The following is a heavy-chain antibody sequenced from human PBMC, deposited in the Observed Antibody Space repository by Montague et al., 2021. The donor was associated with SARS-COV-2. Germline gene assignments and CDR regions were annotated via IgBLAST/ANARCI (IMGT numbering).Heavy chain of an antibody. Sequence: SLRLSCAASRLPFNGYAMHWVRQAPGKGLEWVTVISYDGNNKYYADSVKGRFTISRDNSKNTLYLQMNSLRPEDTAVYYCARGLASYDSGGYYFEDNWGQGTLVTVSS. V-gene: IGHV3-30*04. CDR1: RLPFNGYA. J-gene: IGHJ4*02. D-gene: IGHD3-22*01. CDR3: ARGLASYDSGGYYFEDN. CDR2: ISYDGNNK.